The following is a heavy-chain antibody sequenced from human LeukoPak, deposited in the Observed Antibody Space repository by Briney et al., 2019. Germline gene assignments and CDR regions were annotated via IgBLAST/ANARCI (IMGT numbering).Heavy chain of an antibody. Sequence: PGGSLRLSCAASGFTFSSYGMNWVRQAPGKGLEWVSYISSSSSTIYYADSVKGRFTISRDNAKNSLYLQMNSLRAEDTAVYYCARSLGKFGYYYMDVWGKGTTVTVSS. D-gene: IGHD3-10*01. CDR1: GFTFSSYG. CDR3: ARSLGKFGYYYMDV. J-gene: IGHJ6*03. V-gene: IGHV3-48*01. CDR2: ISSSSSTI.